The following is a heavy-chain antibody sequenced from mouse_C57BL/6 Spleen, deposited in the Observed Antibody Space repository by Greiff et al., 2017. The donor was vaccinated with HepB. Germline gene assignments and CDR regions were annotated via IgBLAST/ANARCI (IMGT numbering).Heavy chain of an antibody. CDR2: IDPSDSYT. CDR1: GYTFTSYW. Sequence: QVQLKQPGAELVRPGTSVKLSCKASGYTFTSYWMHWVKQRPGQGLEWIGVIDPSDSYTNYNQKFKGKATLTVDTSSSTAYMQLSSLTSEDSAVYYCARFGRWYFDVWGTGTTVTVSS. CDR3: ARFGRWYFDV. J-gene: IGHJ1*03. V-gene: IGHV1-59*01.